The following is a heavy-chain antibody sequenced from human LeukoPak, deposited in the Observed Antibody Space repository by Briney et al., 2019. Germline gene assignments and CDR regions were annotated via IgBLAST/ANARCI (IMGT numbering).Heavy chain of an antibody. Sequence: EGSLRLSCVASGFTFTNYGMMWVRHAPGKGLVWVSYINSDGRSTTYADSVKGRFTISRDNAKNTLYLQMSSLRAEDTAMYYCARNSNGMSNWGQGTLVIVSS. CDR3: ARNSNGMSN. D-gene: IGHD2-8*01. V-gene: IGHV3-74*01. CDR1: GFTFTNYG. J-gene: IGHJ4*02. CDR2: INSDGRST.